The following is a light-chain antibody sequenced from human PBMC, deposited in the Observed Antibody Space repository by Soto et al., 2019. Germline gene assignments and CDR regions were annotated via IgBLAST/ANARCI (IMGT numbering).Light chain of an antibody. CDR2: KAS. Sequence: DIQMTQSPSTLSASVGDRVTITCRASQSISSWLAWYQQKPGKAPKLLIYKASSLESGVQSRYSGSGSGREFTLTISSLQPDDFATYYCQQYNSYLYTFGQGTKLEIK. CDR1: QSISSW. CDR3: QQYNSYLYT. V-gene: IGKV1-5*03. J-gene: IGKJ2*01.